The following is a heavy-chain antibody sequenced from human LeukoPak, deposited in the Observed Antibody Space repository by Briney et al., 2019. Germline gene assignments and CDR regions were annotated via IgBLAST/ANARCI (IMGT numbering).Heavy chain of an antibody. V-gene: IGHV4-34*01. J-gene: IGHJ5*02. CDR3: ATEVAATNYDSSGYYL. Sequence: PSETLSLTCAVYGGSLSGYYWSWIRQPPGKGLEWIGEINHSGSTNYNPSLKSRVTISVDTSKNQFSLKLSSVTAADTAVYYCATEVAATNYDSSGYYLWGQGTLVTVSS. D-gene: IGHD3-22*01. CDR1: GGSLSGYY. CDR2: INHSGST.